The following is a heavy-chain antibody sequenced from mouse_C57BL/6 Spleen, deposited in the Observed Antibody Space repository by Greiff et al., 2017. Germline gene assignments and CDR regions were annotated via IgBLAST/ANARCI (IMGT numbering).Heavy chain of an antibody. D-gene: IGHD4-1*01. J-gene: IGHJ2*01. CDR1: GYTFTSYW. V-gene: IGHV1-52*01. CDR3: ARTKNWDFDY. CDR2: IDPSDSET. Sequence: VQLQQPGAELVRPGSSVKLSCKASGYTFTSYWMHWVKQRPIQGLEWIGNIDPSDSETPYNQKFKDKATLTVDKSSSTAYMQLSSLTSEDSAVYYCARTKNWDFDYWGQGTTLTVSS.